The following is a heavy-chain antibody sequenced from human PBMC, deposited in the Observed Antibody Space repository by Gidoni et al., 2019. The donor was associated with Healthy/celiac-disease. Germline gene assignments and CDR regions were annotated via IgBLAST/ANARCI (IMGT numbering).Heavy chain of an antibody. CDR3: AHSTELYSSSWGGFDY. V-gene: IGHV2-5*01. Sequence: QITLKESGPTLVNPTQTLPLTSPFSGLSLSTRGVGVGWIRQPPGKALEWLALIYWNDDKRYSPSLKSRLTITKDTSKNQVVLTMTNMDPVDTATYYCAHSTELYSSSWGGFDYWGQGTLVTVSS. CDR1: GLSLSTRGVG. J-gene: IGHJ4*02. D-gene: IGHD6-13*01. CDR2: IYWNDDK.